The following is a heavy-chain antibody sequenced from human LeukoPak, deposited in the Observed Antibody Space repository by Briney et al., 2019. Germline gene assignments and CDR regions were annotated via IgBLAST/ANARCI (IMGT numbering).Heavy chain of an antibody. V-gene: IGHV3-23*01. CDR2: ISGSGGST. Sequence: GGSLRLSCAASGFTFSSYGMSWVRQAPGKGLEWVSAISGSGGSTYYADSVKGRFTISRDNSKNTLYLQMNSLRAEDTAVYYRAKHSRQKIAAAYYFDYWGQGTLVTVSS. J-gene: IGHJ4*02. CDR1: GFTFSSYG. D-gene: IGHD6-13*01. CDR3: AKHSRQKIAAAYYFDY.